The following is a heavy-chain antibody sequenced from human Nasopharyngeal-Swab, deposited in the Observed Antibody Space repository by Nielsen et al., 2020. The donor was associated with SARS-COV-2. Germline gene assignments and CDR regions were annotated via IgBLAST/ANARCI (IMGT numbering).Heavy chain of an antibody. D-gene: IGHD3-22*01. CDR2: ISSSSSTI. V-gene: IGHV3-48*04. J-gene: IGHJ5*02. CDR1: GFTFSSYS. Sequence: GESLKISCAASGFTFSSYSMNWVRQAPGKGLEWVSYISSSSSTIYYADSVKGRFTISRDNAKNSLYLQMNSLRAEDTALYYCAKDRDHYYDSSGYPMFDPWGQGTLVTVSS. CDR3: AKDRDHYYDSSGYPMFDP.